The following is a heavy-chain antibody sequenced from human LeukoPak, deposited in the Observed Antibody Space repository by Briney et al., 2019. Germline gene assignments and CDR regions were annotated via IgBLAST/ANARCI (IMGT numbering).Heavy chain of an antibody. Sequence: ASVKVSCKASGYTFTGYYMHWVRQAPGQGLEWMGWINPNSGGTNYAHKFQGRVTMNRDTSISTAYMEQSRLRSDDTAVYYCATGLQYREKNFDYWGQGTLVTVSS. CDR2: INPNSGGT. J-gene: IGHJ4*02. V-gene: IGHV1-2*07. CDR3: ATGLQYREKNFDY. CDR1: GYTFTGYY. D-gene: IGHD4-11*01.